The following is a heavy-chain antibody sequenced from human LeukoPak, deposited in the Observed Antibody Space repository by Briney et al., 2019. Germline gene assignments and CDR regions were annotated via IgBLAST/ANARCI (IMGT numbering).Heavy chain of an antibody. V-gene: IGHV3-30*18. J-gene: IGHJ6*02. Sequence: GRSLRLSCVASGFTFSSYGMHWVRQAPGKGLEWVAVISYDGSNRDYADSLKGRFTISRDNSKNTLYLQMSSLRAEDTAVYYCANDYSNYYSYGMDVWGQGTTVTVSS. CDR3: ANDYSNYYSYGMDV. CDR1: GFTFSSYG. CDR2: ISYDGSNR. D-gene: IGHD4-11*01.